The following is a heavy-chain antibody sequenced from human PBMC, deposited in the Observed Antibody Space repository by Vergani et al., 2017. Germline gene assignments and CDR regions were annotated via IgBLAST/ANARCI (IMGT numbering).Heavy chain of an antibody. CDR3: ARDRVYVVATTTYYYYYYGMDV. Sequence: EVQLVESGGVVVQPGGSLRLSCAASGFTVSSNYMSWVRQAPGKGLEWVSVIYSGGSTYYAASVKGRFTISRHISKNTLYLQMNSRTAEDTAVYYWARDRVYVVATTTYYYYYYGMDVWGQGTTVTVSS. CDR2: IYSGGST. V-gene: IGHV3-53*04. D-gene: IGHD5-12*01. CDR1: GFTVSSNY. J-gene: IGHJ6*02.